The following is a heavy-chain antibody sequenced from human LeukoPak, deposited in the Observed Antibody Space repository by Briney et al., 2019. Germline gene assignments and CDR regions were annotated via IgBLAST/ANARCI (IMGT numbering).Heavy chain of an antibody. D-gene: IGHD2-2*01. Sequence: GGSLRLSCAASGFTFDDYGMSWVRQAPGKGLEWVSGINWNGGSTGYADSVEGRFTISRDNAKNSLYLQMNSLRAEDTALYYCAGLGYCSSTSCSKNYYYYMDVWGKGTTVTVSS. CDR3: AGLGYCSSTSCSKNYYYYMDV. CDR2: INWNGGST. J-gene: IGHJ6*03. CDR1: GFTFDDYG. V-gene: IGHV3-20*04.